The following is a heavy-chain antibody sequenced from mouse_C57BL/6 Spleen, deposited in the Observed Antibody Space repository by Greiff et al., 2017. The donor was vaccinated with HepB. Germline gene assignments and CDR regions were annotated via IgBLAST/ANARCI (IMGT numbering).Heavy chain of an antibody. V-gene: IGHV1-81*01. D-gene: IGHD3-2*02. CDR1: GYTFTSYG. CDR3: ARDSSGYFDY. CDR2: IYPRSGNT. Sequence: QVQLKESGAELARPGASVKLSCKASGYTFTSYGISWVKQRTGQGLEWIGEIYPRSGNTYYNEKFKGKATLTADKSSSTAYMELRSLTSEDSAVYFCARDSSGYFDYWGQGTTLTVSS. J-gene: IGHJ2*01.